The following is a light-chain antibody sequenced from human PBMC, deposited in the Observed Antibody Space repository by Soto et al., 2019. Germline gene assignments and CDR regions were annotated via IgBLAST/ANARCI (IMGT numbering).Light chain of an antibody. CDR2: LAS. V-gene: IGKV3-20*01. CDR3: QQYGSSPPWT. J-gene: IGKJ1*01. Sequence: DSVLTQSPGTLSLSPGERATLSCRASQSVFSDCLAWYQQKPGQPPRLLMYLASSRATGIPDRFSGSGSGTDFTLTISRLEPEDFAVYYCQQYGSSPPWTFGQGTKVDIK. CDR1: QSVFSDC.